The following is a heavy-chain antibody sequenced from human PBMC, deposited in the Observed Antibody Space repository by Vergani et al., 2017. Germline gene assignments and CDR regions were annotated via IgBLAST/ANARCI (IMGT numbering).Heavy chain of an antibody. Sequence: QVQLVQSGAEVKKPGSSVKVSCKASGGTLSSYAISWVRQAPGQGLEWMGGIIPIFGTANYAQKFQGRVTITADKFTSTAYKELSSLRSEETAVYYCARTQWRRGGVGATIFDYWGQGTLVTVSS. D-gene: IGHD1-26*01. V-gene: IGHV1-69*06. J-gene: IGHJ4*02. CDR1: GGTLSSYA. CDR3: ARTQWRRGGVGATIFDY. CDR2: IIPIFGTA.